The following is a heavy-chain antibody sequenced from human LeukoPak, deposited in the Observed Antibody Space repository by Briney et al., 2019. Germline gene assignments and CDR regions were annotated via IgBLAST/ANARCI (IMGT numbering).Heavy chain of an antibody. V-gene: IGHV3-30*02. CDR3: AKDNAGNALAYYYYMDV. Sequence: PGGSLRLSCVASGFTFSSYGMHWVRQAPGKGLEWVAFIRYDGSNKYYADSVKGRFTISRDNSKNTLYLQMNSLRAEDTAVYYCAKDNAGNALAYYYYMDVWGKGTTVTVSS. CDR1: GFTFSSYG. CDR2: IRYDGSNK. D-gene: IGHD1-1*01. J-gene: IGHJ6*03.